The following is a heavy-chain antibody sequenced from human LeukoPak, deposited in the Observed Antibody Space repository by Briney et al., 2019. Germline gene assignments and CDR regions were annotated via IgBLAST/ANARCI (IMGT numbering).Heavy chain of an antibody. CDR2: INPNSGGT. CDR3: ARERFEGSIAVANFDY. D-gene: IGHD6-19*01. CDR1: GYTFTGYY. Sequence: ASVKVSCKASGYTFTGYYVHWVRQAPGQGLEWMGWINPNSGGTNYAQKFQGRVTMTRDTSISTAYMELSRLRSDDTAVYYCARERFEGSIAVANFDYWGQGTLVTVSS. J-gene: IGHJ4*02. V-gene: IGHV1-2*02.